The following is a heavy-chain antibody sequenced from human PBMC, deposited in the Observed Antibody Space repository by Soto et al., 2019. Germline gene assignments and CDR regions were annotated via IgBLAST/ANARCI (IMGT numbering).Heavy chain of an antibody. V-gene: IGHV4-30-4*08. CDR2: IHYSGSI. J-gene: IGHJ6*02. CDR3: AREDDGGDRDYYGLDV. D-gene: IGHD2-21*02. Sequence: QVQLQQSGPGLVKPSQTLSLTCTVSGGSISYEYYHWTWIRQSPGKGLEWIGYIHYSGSIIYNPSFKRRVTISVDTSKHQFSLQLSSVTAADTAVYFCAREDDGGDRDYYGLDVWGQGTTVTVSS. CDR1: GGSISYEYYH.